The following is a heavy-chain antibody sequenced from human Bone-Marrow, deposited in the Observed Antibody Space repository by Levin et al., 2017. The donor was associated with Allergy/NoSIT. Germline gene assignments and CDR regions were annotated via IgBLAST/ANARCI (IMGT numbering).Heavy chain of an antibody. V-gene: IGHV3-23*01. J-gene: IGHJ4*02. D-gene: IGHD6-19*01. Sequence: GGSLRLSCAASGFTFNSYVMTWVRQAPGKGLEWVSSISLSGDGTYYADSVKGRFTISRDNPKNTLYLQMNSLRVEDTALYYCVKDWSYGRDWYGEFDCWGRGTLVTVSS. CDR1: GFTFNSYV. CDR3: VKDWSYGRDWYGEFDC. CDR2: ISLSGDGT.